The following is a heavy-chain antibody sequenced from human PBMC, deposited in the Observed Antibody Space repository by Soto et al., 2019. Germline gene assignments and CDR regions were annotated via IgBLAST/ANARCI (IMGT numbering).Heavy chain of an antibody. J-gene: IGHJ4*02. V-gene: IGHV3-30-3*01. CDR1: GFTFSSYA. CDR3: ARDLGHSISWAGYFDY. CDR2: ISYDGSNK. D-gene: IGHD6-13*01. Sequence: QVQLVESGGGVVQPGRSLRLSCAASGFTFSSYAMHWVRQAPGKGLEWVAVISYDGSNKYYADSVKGRFTISRDNSKNPLYLQMNNLRAEDTAVYYCARDLGHSISWAGYFDYWGQGTLVTVSS.